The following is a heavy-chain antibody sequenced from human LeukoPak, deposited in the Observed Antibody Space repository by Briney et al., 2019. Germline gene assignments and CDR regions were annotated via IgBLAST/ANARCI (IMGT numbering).Heavy chain of an antibody. CDR2: IWYDGSYE. V-gene: IGHV3-33*01. J-gene: IGHJ4*02. CDR3: AREACTAVYFFDY. Sequence: GGSLRLSCAASGFSFSNYGMHWVRQAPGKGLEWVATIWYDGSYEYYADSVKGRFTISRDNSKNTMYMQMNSLRAEDTAVYYCAREACTAVYFFDYWGQGTLVTVSS. CDR1: GFSFSNYG. D-gene: IGHD6-13*01.